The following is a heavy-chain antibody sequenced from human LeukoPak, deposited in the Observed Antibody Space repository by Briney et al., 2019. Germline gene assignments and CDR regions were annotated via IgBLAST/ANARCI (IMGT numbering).Heavy chain of an antibody. CDR1: GFTFRNAW. Sequence: GGSLRLSCAPAGFTFRNAWMSSVPQAPGKGLEWVCRIKSKTDGRTTDYPAPVKGRFTISRDDSKKTLYLQMNSLKTEDTAVYYCTTDQPIVVVIAVSRGDYYYMDVWGKGTTVTVSS. CDR2: IKSKTDGRTT. D-gene: IGHD2-21*01. J-gene: IGHJ6*03. CDR3: TTDQPIVVVIAVSRGDYYYMDV. V-gene: IGHV3-15*01.